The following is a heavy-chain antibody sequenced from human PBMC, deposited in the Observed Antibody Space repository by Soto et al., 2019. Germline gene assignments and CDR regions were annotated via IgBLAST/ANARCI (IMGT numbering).Heavy chain of an antibody. CDR2: ILPIFNTT. V-gene: IGHV1-69*13. CDR1: GDSFSSYT. CDR3: ARRIGP. J-gene: IGHJ5*02. Sequence: SVKVSCKASGDSFSSYTIAWVRQAPGQGLEWMGRILPIFNTTEYAQKFQGRVSMTADESTSTVFMELSSLRSEDTAVYYCARRIGPWGQGTLVTVSS.